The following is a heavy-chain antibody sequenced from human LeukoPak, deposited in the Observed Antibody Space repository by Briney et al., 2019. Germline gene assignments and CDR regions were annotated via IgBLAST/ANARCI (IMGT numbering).Heavy chain of an antibody. Sequence: SETLSLTCAVYGGSFSGYYWSWIRQPPGKGLEWIGEINHSGSTNYNPSLKSRVTISVDTSKNQFSLKLCSVTAADTAVYYCASLVVVVPAAMSALSYYYGMDVWGQGTTVTVSS. V-gene: IGHV4-34*01. J-gene: IGHJ6*02. D-gene: IGHD2-2*01. CDR1: GGSFSGYY. CDR2: INHSGST. CDR3: ASLVVVVPAAMSALSYYYGMDV.